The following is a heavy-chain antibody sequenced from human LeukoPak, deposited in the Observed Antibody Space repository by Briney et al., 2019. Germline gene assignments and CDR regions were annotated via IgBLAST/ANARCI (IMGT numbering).Heavy chain of an antibody. Sequence: GGSLRLSCAASGFNFSSYAMTWVRQVPGKGLEWVSFITGGGGTTDYAVSVKGRFTISRDNSKNTLYLQMNSLRADDRAIYYCARASGSSGYYQLPIDYWGQGTLVTVSS. CDR3: ARASGSSGYYQLPIDY. CDR1: GFNFSSYA. J-gene: IGHJ4*02. CDR2: ITGGGGTT. V-gene: IGHV3-23*01. D-gene: IGHD3-22*01.